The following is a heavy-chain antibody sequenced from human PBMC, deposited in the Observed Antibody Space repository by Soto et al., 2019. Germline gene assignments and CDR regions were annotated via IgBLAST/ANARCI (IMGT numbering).Heavy chain of an antibody. CDR3: ARVKVRGNDFDY. CDR1: GYTFTTFG. Sequence: ASVKVSCKASGYTFTTFGITWVRQAPGQGLEWMGWISPYSGHTNSAQKLQGRVTMTTDTPTSTAYMELSSLRSEDTAVYYCARVKVRGNDFDYWGQGTLVTVSS. CDR2: ISPYSGHT. D-gene: IGHD3-10*01. J-gene: IGHJ4*02. V-gene: IGHV1-18*01.